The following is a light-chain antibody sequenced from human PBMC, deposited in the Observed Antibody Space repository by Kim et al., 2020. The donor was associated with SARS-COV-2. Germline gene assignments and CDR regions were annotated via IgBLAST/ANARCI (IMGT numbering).Light chain of an antibody. V-gene: IGKV1-5*03. Sequence: AVVGDRVTITCRASQSISTWVAWYQQKPGKAPNLLIYKASILENGVPSRFRGSASGTGFTLTISSLQPDDFGTYYCQHYNAYPWTLGQGTKVDIK. J-gene: IGKJ1*01. CDR1: QSISTW. CDR2: KAS. CDR3: QHYNAYPWT.